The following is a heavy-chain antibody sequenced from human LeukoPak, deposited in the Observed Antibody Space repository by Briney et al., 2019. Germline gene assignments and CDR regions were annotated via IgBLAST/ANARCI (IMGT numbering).Heavy chain of an antibody. J-gene: IGHJ4*02. CDR2: INPSGGST. CDR1: GYTFTSYY. D-gene: IGHD6-19*01. CDR3: ARDTAVATCFDY. Sequence: ASVKVSCKASGYTFTSYYMHWVRQAPGQGLEWMGVINPSGGSTSYAQKFQGRVTMTRDTFTSTVYMELSSLRSEDTAVYYCARDTAVATCFDYWGQGTLVTVSS. V-gene: IGHV1-46*01.